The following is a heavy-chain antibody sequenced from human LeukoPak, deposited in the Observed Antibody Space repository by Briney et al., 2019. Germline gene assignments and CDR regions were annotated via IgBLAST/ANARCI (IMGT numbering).Heavy chain of an antibody. CDR1: GGTFSSYA. V-gene: IGHV1-69*06. D-gene: IGHD6-19*01. CDR2: IIPIFGTA. Sequence: SVKVSCKASGGTFSSYAISWVRQAPGQGLEWMGGIIPIFGTANYAQKFQGRVTITADKSTSTAYMELSSLRSEDTAVYYCARLLGSSGWYQRYDYWGQGTLVTVSS. J-gene: IGHJ4*02. CDR3: ARLLGSSGWYQRYDY.